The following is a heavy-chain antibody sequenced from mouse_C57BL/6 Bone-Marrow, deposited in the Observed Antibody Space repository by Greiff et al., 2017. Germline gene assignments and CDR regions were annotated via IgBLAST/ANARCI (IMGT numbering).Heavy chain of an antibody. Sequence: QVQLQQPGAELVKPGASVKLSCKASGYTFTSYWLQWVKQRPGQGLEWIGEIDPSDRYTNYNQKFKGKATLTVDTSSSTAYMQLSSLTSEDSAVYYCERRDYGSRAWFAYWGQGTLVTVSA. CDR2: IDPSDRYT. CDR1: GYTFTSYW. D-gene: IGHD1-1*01. CDR3: ERRDYGSRAWFAY. J-gene: IGHJ3*01. V-gene: IGHV1-50*01.